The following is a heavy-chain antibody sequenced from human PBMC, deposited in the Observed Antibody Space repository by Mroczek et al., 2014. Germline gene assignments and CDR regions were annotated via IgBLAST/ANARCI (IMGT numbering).Heavy chain of an antibody. CDR1: GGSISSYY. CDR3: ARADYYDSSGLNQDY. J-gene: IGHJ4*02. D-gene: IGHD3-22*01. Sequence: QVQLVQSGPGLVKPSETLSLTCTVSGGSISSYYWSWIRQPPGKGLEWIGYIYYSGSTNYNPSLKSRVTISVDTSKNQFSLKLSSVTAADTAVYYCARADYYDSSGLNQDYWGQGTLVTVSS. CDR2: IYYSGST. V-gene: IGHV4-59*01.